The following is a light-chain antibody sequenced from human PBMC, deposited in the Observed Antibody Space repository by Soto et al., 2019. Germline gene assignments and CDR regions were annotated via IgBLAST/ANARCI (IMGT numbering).Light chain of an antibody. CDR2: DAS. CDR3: HQYNSYPS. CDR1: QSISSW. Sequence: DIQMTQSPSTLSASVGDRVTITCRASQSISSWLAWYQQKPGKAPNLLIYDASSLESGLPSRFSGSGSGTEFTLTISSLQPDDFATYYCHQYNSYPSFGPGTKVDIK. J-gene: IGKJ3*01. V-gene: IGKV1-5*01.